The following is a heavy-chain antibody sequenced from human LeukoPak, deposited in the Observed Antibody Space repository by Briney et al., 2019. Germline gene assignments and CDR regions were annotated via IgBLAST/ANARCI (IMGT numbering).Heavy chain of an antibody. CDR2: IYPGDSDT. D-gene: IGHD3-3*01. Sequence: PGESLKISCKGSGYSFTNYWIGWVRQMPGKGLEWMGIIYPGDSDTKYSPSFQGQVTISADKSISTAYLQWSSLKASDNAMYYCARLEWFPQGYMDVWGKGTTVTISS. CDR3: ARLEWFPQGYMDV. CDR1: GYSFTNYW. V-gene: IGHV5-51*01. J-gene: IGHJ6*03.